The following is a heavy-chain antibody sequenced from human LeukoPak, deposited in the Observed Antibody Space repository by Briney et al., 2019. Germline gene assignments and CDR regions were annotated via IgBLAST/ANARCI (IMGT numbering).Heavy chain of an antibody. CDR2: ISYDGSNK. CDR3: ARGLVVVAATQDY. Sequence: PGGSLRLSCAASGFTFSSYAMHWVRQAPGKGLEWVAVISYDGSNKYYADSVKGRFTISRDNSKNTLYLQMNSLRAEDTAVYYCARGLVVVAATQDYWGQGTLVTVSS. CDR1: GFTFSSYA. D-gene: IGHD2-15*01. J-gene: IGHJ4*02. V-gene: IGHV3-30-3*01.